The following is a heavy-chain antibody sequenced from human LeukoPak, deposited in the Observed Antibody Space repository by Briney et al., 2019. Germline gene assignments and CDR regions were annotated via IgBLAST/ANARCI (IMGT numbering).Heavy chain of an antibody. J-gene: IGHJ5*02. Sequence: ASVKVSCKASGYTFTSYDINWVRQATGQGLEWMGWMNPNSGNTNYAQKLQGRVTMTTDTSTSTAYMELRSLRSDDTAVYYCARLPYCSSTSCRSEFNWFDPWGQGTLVTVSS. CDR1: GYTFTSYD. CDR3: ARLPYCSSTSCRSEFNWFDP. V-gene: IGHV1-18*01. D-gene: IGHD2-2*01. CDR2: MNPNSGNT.